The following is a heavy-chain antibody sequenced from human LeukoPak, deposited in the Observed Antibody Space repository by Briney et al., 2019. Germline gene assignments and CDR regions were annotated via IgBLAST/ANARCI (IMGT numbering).Heavy chain of an antibody. CDR3: ARVLLYCSGGNCYSTNDMDV. J-gene: IGHJ6*02. V-gene: IGHV1-18*04. D-gene: IGHD2-15*01. CDR2: ISAYNGDT. CDR1: GYTFTGYY. Sequence: ASVKVSCKASGYTFTGYYMHWVRQAPGQGLEWMGWISAYNGDTNYAQKLQGRVTMTTDTSTSTAYMELRSLRSDDTAVYYCARVLLYCSGGNCYSTNDMDVWGQGTTVTVSS.